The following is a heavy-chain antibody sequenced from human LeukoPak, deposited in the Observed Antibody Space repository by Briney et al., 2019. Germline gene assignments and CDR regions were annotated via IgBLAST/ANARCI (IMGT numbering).Heavy chain of an antibody. Sequence: PGGSLRLSCAASGFTFSSYEMNWVRQAPGKGLEWVSYIRSSGSTIYYADSVKGRFTISRDNAKNSLYLQMNSLRAEDTAVYYCAREWYCGGDCYSAFDYWGQGTLLTVSS. V-gene: IGHV3-48*03. CDR3: AREWYCGGDCYSAFDY. CDR1: GFTFSSYE. J-gene: IGHJ4*02. D-gene: IGHD2-21*02. CDR2: IRSSGSTI.